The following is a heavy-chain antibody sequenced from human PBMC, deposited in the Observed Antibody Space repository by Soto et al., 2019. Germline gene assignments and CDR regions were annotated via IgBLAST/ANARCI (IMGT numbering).Heavy chain of an antibody. CDR2: TYYRSKWYH. D-gene: IGHD6-13*01. Sequence: SQTLSLTCAISGDSGSSNSATWNWFRQSPSRGLEWLGRTYYRSKWYHDYAVSLNGRGTINPDTSQNQFSLHLTSVTPEDTAVYYCGRLVGNSWIDYWGQGTLVTVSS. CDR3: GRLVGNSWIDY. CDR1: GDSGSSNSAT. V-gene: IGHV6-1*01. J-gene: IGHJ4*02.